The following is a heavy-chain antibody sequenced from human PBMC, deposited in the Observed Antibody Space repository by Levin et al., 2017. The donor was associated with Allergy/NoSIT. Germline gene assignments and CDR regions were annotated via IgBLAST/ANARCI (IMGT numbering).Heavy chain of an antibody. D-gene: IGHD2/OR15-2a*01. J-gene: IGHJ5*02. CDR3: AKGRGFLLTNWFDP. Sequence: GGSLRLSCAASGFTFDDYAMHWVRQAPGKGLEWVSGITWNSGSIGYADSVKGRFTISRDNARNSLYLQMNTLRPEDTALYYCAKGRGFLLTNWFDPWGQGTLVTVSS. CDR2: ITWNSGSI. CDR1: GFTFDDYA. V-gene: IGHV3-9*01.